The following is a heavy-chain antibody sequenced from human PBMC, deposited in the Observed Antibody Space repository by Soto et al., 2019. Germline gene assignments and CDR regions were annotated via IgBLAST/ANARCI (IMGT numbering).Heavy chain of an antibody. V-gene: IGHV1-3*01. CDR2: INAGNGNT. J-gene: IGHJ4*02. CDR3: ARSSGYSYVGY. Sequence: QVQLVQSGAEVKKPGASVKVSCKASGYTFTSYAMHWVRQAPGKRLEWMGWINAGNGNTKYSQNFQGRVTITRDTSASTAYMELSIMRSEDTAVYYFARSSGYSYVGYWGQGTLVTVSS. CDR1: GYTFTSYA. D-gene: IGHD3-22*01.